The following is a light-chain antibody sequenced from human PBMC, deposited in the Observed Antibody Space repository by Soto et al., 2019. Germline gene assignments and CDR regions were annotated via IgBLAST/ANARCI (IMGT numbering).Light chain of an antibody. CDR1: QGVLARSNNKNY. CDR3: QQYYSTVYT. J-gene: IGKJ2*01. Sequence: DIVMTQSPDSLAVSLGERATINCRSSQGVLARSNNKNYLAWYQQKPGQPPKLLIYWASTRQSGVPDRFSGSGSGTDFTLNISSLQAEDVAVYYCQQYYSTVYTFGQGTKLEIK. V-gene: IGKV4-1*01. CDR2: WAS.